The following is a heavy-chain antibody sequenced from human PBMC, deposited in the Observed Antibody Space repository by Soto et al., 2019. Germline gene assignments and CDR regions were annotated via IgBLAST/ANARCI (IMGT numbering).Heavy chain of an antibody. CDR1: GYNFNNYA. Sequence: WASVKVSCKASGYNFNNYAISWVRQAPGQGLEWMGWISAYNANRHYAQKLQGRITMTTDTSTRTVYMELRSLRSDDTAVYYCARDPGRYSYGTYYYYGMDVWGQGTTVTVSS. CDR2: ISAYNANR. V-gene: IGHV1-18*01. D-gene: IGHD5-18*01. J-gene: IGHJ6*02. CDR3: ARDPGRYSYGTYYYYGMDV.